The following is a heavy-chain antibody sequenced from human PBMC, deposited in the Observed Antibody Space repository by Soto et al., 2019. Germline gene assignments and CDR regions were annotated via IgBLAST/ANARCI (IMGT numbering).Heavy chain of an antibody. Sequence: SETLSLTCVFSAYSVSSSNWWCWIRQPPGKGLEWIGYISYSGTTYYNPSLKSRVTMSIDTSKNQFSLKLTSVTAVDTAVYYCARTTLRRGKFDYWGQGTMVTVSS. V-gene: IGHV4-28*01. D-gene: IGHD3-10*01. J-gene: IGHJ4*02. CDR1: AYSVSSSNW. CDR2: ISYSGTT. CDR3: ARTTLRRGKFDY.